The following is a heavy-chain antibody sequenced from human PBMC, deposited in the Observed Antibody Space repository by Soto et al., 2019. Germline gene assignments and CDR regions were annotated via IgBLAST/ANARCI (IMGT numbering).Heavy chain of an antibody. CDR1: GGTFSSYA. CDR3: ARGPPGAYSGGDCYSGSFFDY. V-gene: IGHV1-69*01. CDR2: IIPIFGTA. D-gene: IGHD2-21*02. Sequence: QVQLVQSGAEVKRPGSSVKVSCKASGGTFSSYAISWVRQAPGQGLEWMGGIIPIFGTANYAQKFQGRVTITADESTSTAYMELSSLRSEDTAVYYCARGPPGAYSGGDCYSGSFFDYWGQGTLVTVSS. J-gene: IGHJ4*02.